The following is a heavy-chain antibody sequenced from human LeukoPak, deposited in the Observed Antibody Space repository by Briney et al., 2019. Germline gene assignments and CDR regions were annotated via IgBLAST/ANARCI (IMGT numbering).Heavy chain of an antibody. J-gene: IGHJ6*03. CDR2: ISSSSSYI. D-gene: IGHD6-13*01. Sequence: GGSLRLSCAASGFTFSSYSMNWVRQAPGKGLEWVSSISSSSSYIYYADSVKGRFTICRDNAKNSLYLQMNGLRAEDTAVYYCARDSSSSWYYYYYMDVWGKGTTVTVSS. V-gene: IGHV3-21*01. CDR1: GFTFSSYS. CDR3: ARDSSSSWYYYYYMDV.